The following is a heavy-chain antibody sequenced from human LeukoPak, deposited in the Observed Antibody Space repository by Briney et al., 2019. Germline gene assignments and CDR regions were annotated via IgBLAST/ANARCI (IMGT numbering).Heavy chain of an antibody. J-gene: IGHJ6*03. D-gene: IGHD6-25*01. CDR1: GYTFTSYG. CDR3: ARDGTPNYSSGWVYMDV. Sequence: ASVKVSCKASGYTFTSYGISRVRQATGQWLELVGSITAYNGNTNYAQKLQGRVTMTTDTSTSTAYMELRSLRSDDTAVYYCARDGTPNYSSGWVYMDVWGEGTTVTISS. V-gene: IGHV1-18*01. CDR2: ITAYNGNT.